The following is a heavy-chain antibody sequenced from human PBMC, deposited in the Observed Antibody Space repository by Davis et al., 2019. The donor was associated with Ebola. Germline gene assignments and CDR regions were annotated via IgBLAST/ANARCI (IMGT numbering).Heavy chain of an antibody. Sequence: SETLSLTCTVSGGSISSSSYYWGWIRQPPGKGLEWIGSIYYSGSTYYNPSLKSRVTISVDTSKNQFSLKLSSVTAADTAVYYCARLPTYYYDSSGYYRTYYFDYWGQGTLVTVSS. CDR3: ARLPTYYYDSSGYYRTYYFDY. CDR2: IYYSGST. D-gene: IGHD3-22*01. J-gene: IGHJ4*02. V-gene: IGHV4-39*01. CDR1: GGSISSSSYY.